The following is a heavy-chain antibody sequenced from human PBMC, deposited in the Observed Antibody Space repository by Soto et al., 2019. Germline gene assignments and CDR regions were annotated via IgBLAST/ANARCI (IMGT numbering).Heavy chain of an antibody. D-gene: IGHD3-10*01. CDR1: GGSVSSGSYY. J-gene: IGHJ5*02. CDR3: ARGSNTYYYGSGSFGP. V-gene: IGHV4-61*01. Sequence: SETLSLTCTVSGGSVSSGSYYWSWIRQPPGKGLEWIGYIYYSGSTNYNPSLKSRVTISVDTSKNQFSLKLSSVTAADTAVYYCARGSNTYYYGSGSFGPWGQGTLVTVSS. CDR2: IYYSGST.